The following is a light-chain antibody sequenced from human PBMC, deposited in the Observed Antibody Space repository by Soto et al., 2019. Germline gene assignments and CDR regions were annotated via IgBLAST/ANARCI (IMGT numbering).Light chain of an antibody. CDR1: QDSSNY. V-gene: IGKV1-33*01. CDR2: DAS. J-gene: IGKJ3*01. Sequence: DIQMTQSPSSLSASVGDRVTITCQASQDSSNYLNWYQHKPGKAPKLLIYDASNLETGVPSRFSGSGSGTDFSFTNSSLQPEDIATYDCQQYDNLPFTFGPGTKVDIK. CDR3: QQYDNLPFT.